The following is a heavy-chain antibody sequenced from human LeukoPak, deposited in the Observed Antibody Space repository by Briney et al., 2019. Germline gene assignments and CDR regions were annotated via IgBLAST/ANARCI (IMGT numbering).Heavy chain of an antibody. Sequence: SETLSLTCTVSGGSISSYYWSWIRRPPGKGLEWIGYIYYSGSTNYDPSLKSRVTISVDTSKNQFSLKLSSVTAADTAVYYCARAGSTFDWPLDPWGQGTLVTVSS. J-gene: IGHJ5*02. CDR2: IYYSGST. V-gene: IGHV4-59*01. D-gene: IGHD3-9*01. CDR1: GGSISSYY. CDR3: ARAGSTFDWPLDP.